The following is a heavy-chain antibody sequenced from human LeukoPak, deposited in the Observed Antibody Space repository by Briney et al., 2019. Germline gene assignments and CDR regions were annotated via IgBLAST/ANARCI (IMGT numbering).Heavy chain of an antibody. CDR3: ARSGDIVVVPSWFDP. D-gene: IGHD2-2*01. V-gene: IGHV4-59*08. CDR2: IYYSGST. J-gene: IGHJ5*02. Sequence: PSETLSLTCTVSGGSFSSYYWSWIRQPPGKGLEWIGYIYYSGSTNYNPSLKSRVTISVDTSKNQFSLKLSSVTAADTAVYYCARSGDIVVVPSWFDPWGQGTLVTVSS. CDR1: GGSFSSYY.